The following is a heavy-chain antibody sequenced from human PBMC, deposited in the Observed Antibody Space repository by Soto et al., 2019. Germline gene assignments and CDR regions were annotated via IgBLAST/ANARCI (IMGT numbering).Heavy chain of an antibody. CDR2: IYYSGST. D-gene: IGHD6-6*01. V-gene: IGHV4-61*01. CDR1: GGSVSSGSYY. CDR3: ARDAGSPWPIEARTAGRFDP. J-gene: IGHJ5*02. Sequence: SETLSLTCTVSGGSVSSGSYYWSWIRQPPGKGLEWIGYIYYSGSTNYNPSLKSRVTISVDTSKNQFSLKLSSVTAADTAVYYCARDAGSPWPIEARTAGRFDPWGQGTLVTVSS.